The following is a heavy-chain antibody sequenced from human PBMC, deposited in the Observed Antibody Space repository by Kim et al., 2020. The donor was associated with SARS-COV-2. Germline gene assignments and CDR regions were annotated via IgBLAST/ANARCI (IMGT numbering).Heavy chain of an antibody. CDR3: ARQVDGTWFDS. V-gene: IGHV4-59*08. Sequence: YTPSLKSRFAISADTSKNQFSLKLNSVTAADTAVDYCARQVDGTWFDSWGQGTLGTVSP. J-gene: IGHJ5*01. D-gene: IGHD1-1*01.